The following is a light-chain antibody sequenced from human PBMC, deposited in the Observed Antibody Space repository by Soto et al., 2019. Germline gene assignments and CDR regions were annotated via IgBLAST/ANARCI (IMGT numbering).Light chain of an antibody. V-gene: IGKV1-12*01. J-gene: IGKJ4*01. Sequence: DIQMTQYPSSVSASVGDRVTITCRASQDIKNWLAWYQQKPGGAPKLLIYAASSVQSGVPSRFSGSGFGTDFTLTISSLQPEDFATYHCQQTSTFPRTFGGGTKVEI. CDR2: AAS. CDR1: QDIKNW. CDR3: QQTSTFPRT.